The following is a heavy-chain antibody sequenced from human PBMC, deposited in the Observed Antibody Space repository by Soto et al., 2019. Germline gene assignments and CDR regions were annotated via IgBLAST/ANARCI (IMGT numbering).Heavy chain of an antibody. CDR2: LYHSGST. CDR3: ARNSYYDFWSGYQRAFDL. V-gene: IGHV4-38-2*01. D-gene: IGHD3-3*01. J-gene: IGHJ4*02. Sequence: PSETLSLTCAVSGYPISSGYYWGWIRQSPGKGLEWIGSLYHSGSTYYNPSLKSRVTTSVDSSKNQFSLRLTSVTAADTAVYYCARNSYYDFWSGYQRAFDLWGQGTVVTVS. CDR1: GYPISSGYY.